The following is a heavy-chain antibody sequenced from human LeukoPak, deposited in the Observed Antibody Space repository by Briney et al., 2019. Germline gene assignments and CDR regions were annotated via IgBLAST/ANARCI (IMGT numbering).Heavy chain of an antibody. CDR1: GFTFGNYA. CDR2: TSGSRFTT. J-gene: IGHJ3*02. CDR3: AKDASGSYLSDAFDI. Sequence: GGSLRLSCAASGFTFGNYAMNWVRQAPGKGLEWVSSTSGSRFTTYYAESVQGRFTISRDNSKNTLYLQMDRLRAEDTAVYHCAKDASGSYLSDAFDIWGQGTVVTVSS. D-gene: IGHD1-26*01. V-gene: IGHV3-23*01.